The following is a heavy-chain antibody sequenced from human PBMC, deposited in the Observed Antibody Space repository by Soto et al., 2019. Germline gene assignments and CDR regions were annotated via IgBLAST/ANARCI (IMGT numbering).Heavy chain of an antibody. CDR1: GFTFSSYG. D-gene: IGHD3-22*01. Sequence: GGSLRLSCAASGFTFSSYGMHWVRQAPGKGLEWVAVISYDGSNKYYADSVKGRFTISRDNSKNTLYLQMNSLRAEDTAVYYCARAYDISGYYFDYWGQGTLVTVSS. J-gene: IGHJ4*02. V-gene: IGHV3-30*03. CDR3: ARAYDISGYYFDY. CDR2: ISYDGSNK.